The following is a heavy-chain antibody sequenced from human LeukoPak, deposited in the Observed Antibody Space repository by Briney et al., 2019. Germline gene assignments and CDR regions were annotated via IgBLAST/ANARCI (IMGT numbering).Heavy chain of an antibody. Sequence: GSLRLSCAASKFTFSTSAMSWVRQAPGKGLEWVSAISGSGANTYYVDSMKGRFTISRDNSKNTLYLEMSSLRCDDTAVYYCAKESQTYYDIMTGYPNYYFDYWGQGTLVTVSS. V-gene: IGHV3-23*01. CDR2: ISGSGANT. D-gene: IGHD3-9*01. J-gene: IGHJ4*02. CDR1: KFTFSTSA. CDR3: AKESQTYYDIMTGYPNYYFDY.